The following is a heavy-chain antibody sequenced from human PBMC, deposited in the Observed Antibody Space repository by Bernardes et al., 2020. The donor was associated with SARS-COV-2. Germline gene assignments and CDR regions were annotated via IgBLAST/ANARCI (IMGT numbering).Heavy chain of an antibody. D-gene: IGHD3-22*01. Sequence: SETLSLTCTVSGASISSHYWTWIRQSTGKGLEWIGRMRENGNNNDNPSIRGRVIMSIDTSKNQFSLKLSSVTAADTAVYYCAGLSGSDSSGWGFVDYWGRGTLVTVSS. J-gene: IGHJ4*02. CDR2: MRENGNN. V-gene: IGHV4-4*07. CDR1: GASISSHY. CDR3: AGLSGSDSSGWGFVDY.